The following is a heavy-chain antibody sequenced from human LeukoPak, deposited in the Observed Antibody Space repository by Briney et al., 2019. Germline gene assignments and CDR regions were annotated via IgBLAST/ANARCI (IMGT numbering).Heavy chain of an antibody. Sequence: GGSLRLSCAASGFTFNSFDMHWVRQAPGKGLEWVAFIRYDGSKKYYEDSVKGRFTISRDNSKTLYLQMNTLRAEDTAVYYCARPNYPGVTVAGLSHWGQGTLVTVSS. CDR2: IRYDGSKK. J-gene: IGHJ1*01. V-gene: IGHV3-30*02. D-gene: IGHD6-19*01. CDR3: ARPNYPGVTVAGLSH. CDR1: GFTFNSFD.